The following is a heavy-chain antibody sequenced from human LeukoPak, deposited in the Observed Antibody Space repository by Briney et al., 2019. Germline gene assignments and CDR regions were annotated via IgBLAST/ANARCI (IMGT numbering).Heavy chain of an antibody. CDR1: GYTFTSYG. J-gene: IGHJ5*02. D-gene: IGHD4-17*01. V-gene: IGHV1-18*01. CDR3: ARCLRNNGDYSNWFDP. Sequence: GASVKVSCKASGYTFTSYGISWVRQAPGQGLEWMGWISAYNGNTNYAQKLQGRVTMTTDTSTSTAYMELRSLRSDGTAVYYCARCLRNNGDYSNWFDPWGQGTLVTVSS. CDR2: ISAYNGNT.